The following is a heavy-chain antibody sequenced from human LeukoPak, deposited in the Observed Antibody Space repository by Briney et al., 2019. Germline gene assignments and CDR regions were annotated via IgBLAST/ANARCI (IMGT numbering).Heavy chain of an antibody. V-gene: IGHV1-46*01. Sequence: ASVKVSCKASGYTFTSYYMHWVRQAPGQGLEWMGIINPSGGSTGYAQKFQGRVTMTRDTSTSTVYMELSSLRSEDTAVYYCARMLYSNYGYYGMDVWGQGTTVTVSS. CDR1: GYTFTSYY. J-gene: IGHJ6*02. D-gene: IGHD3-16*02. CDR3: ARMLYSNYGYYGMDV. CDR2: INPSGGST.